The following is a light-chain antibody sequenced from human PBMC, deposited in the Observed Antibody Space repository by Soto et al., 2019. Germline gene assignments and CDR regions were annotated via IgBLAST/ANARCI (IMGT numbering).Light chain of an antibody. CDR3: QQCNDSPPWT. CDR1: QSVSSF. CDR2: GAS. Sequence: EIVMTQSPATLSVSPGERATLSCRASQSVSSFLAWYQQKRGQAPRLLIHGASNRATGIPDRFSGSGSGTQFTLTISSLQSEDFAVYYCQQCNDSPPWTFGQGTKVDI. J-gene: IGKJ1*01. V-gene: IGKV3D-15*01.